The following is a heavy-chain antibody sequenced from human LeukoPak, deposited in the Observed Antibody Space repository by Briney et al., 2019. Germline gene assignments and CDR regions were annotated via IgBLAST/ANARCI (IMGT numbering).Heavy chain of an antibody. CDR1: GFTFSDYA. CDR3: ARDRYSSSFPDY. J-gene: IGHJ4*02. Sequence: NPGGSLRLSCAASGFTFSDYALHWVRQAPGKGLEWVSSISSSSSYIYYADSVKGRFTISRDNAKNSLYLQMNSLRAEDTAVYYCARDRYSSSFPDYWGQGTLVTVSS. D-gene: IGHD6-6*01. CDR2: ISSSSSYI. V-gene: IGHV3-21*01.